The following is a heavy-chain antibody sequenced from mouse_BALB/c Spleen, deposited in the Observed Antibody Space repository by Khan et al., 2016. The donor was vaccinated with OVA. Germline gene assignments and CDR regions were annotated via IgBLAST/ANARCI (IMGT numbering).Heavy chain of an antibody. CDR3: AREGYSGYYRAWFAY. CDR1: GYAFSNYW. V-gene: IGHV1-80*01. D-gene: IGHD2-3*01. CDR2: IYPGDGDH. J-gene: IGHJ3*01. Sequence: QVQLKQSGAELVRPGSSVKISCTASGYAFSNYWMNWVMQRPGQVLEWIGQIYPGDGDHKYNGKFKDIATLTADKSSSTAYMQLSSLTSEDSAVYSCAREGYSGYYRAWFAYWGQGTLVTVSA.